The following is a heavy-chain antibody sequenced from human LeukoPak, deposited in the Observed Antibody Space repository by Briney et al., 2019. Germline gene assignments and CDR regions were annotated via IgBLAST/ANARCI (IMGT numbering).Heavy chain of an antibody. CDR3: ARYSSGYLSFDY. V-gene: IGHV4-39*01. J-gene: IGHJ4*02. CDR1: GGSISSSSYY. Sequence: SETLSLTCTVSGGSISSSSYYWGWIRQPPGTGLEWIGSIYYSGSTYYNPSLKSRVTISVDTSKNQFSLKLSSVTAADTAVYYCARYSSGYLSFDYWGQGTLVTVSS. D-gene: IGHD6-19*01. CDR2: IYYSGST.